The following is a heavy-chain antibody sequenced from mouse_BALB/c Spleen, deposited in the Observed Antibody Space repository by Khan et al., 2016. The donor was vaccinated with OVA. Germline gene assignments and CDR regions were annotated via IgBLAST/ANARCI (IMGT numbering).Heavy chain of an antibody. V-gene: IGHV9-3-1*01. J-gene: IGHJ4*01. Sequence: QIQLVQSGPELKKPGETVKISCKASGYSFTNYGMNWVKQSPGKALKWMGWINTYTGEPTYADDFKGRFAFSLETSANTAYLQINILKNEDTATYFCARPPYLSYTLDYWGQGTSVTVSS. CDR1: GYSFTNYG. CDR2: INTYTGEP. CDR3: ARPPYLSYTLDY. D-gene: IGHD2-10*01.